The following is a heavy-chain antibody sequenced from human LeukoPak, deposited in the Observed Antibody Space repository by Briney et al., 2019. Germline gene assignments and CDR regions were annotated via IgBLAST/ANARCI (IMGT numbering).Heavy chain of an antibody. CDR1: GFTFSSYS. D-gene: IGHD5-18*01. CDR2: ISSSSSTI. J-gene: IGHJ4*02. V-gene: IGHV3-48*01. Sequence: GGSLRLSCAASGFTFSSYSMNWVRQAPGKGLEWVSYISSSSSTIYYADSAKGRFTISRDNAKNSLYLQMNSLRAEDTAVYYCAPQRGFRLLDRYFESWGQGTLVTVSS. CDR3: APQRGFRLLDRYFES.